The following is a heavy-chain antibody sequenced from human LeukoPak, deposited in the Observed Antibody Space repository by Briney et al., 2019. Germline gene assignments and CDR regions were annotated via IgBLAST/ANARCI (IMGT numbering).Heavy chain of an antibody. V-gene: IGHV3-21*06. J-gene: IGHJ4*02. CDR1: GFTFSTYS. CDR2: ISSSSSYI. CDR3: ARGHDYGEY. Sequence: PGGSLRLSCSASGFTFSTYSMSWVRQAPGKGLEWVSFISSSSSYIYYADSVKGRFTISRDNAKNLLYLQMSSLRAEDTAVYYCARGHDYGEYWGQGTLVTVSS.